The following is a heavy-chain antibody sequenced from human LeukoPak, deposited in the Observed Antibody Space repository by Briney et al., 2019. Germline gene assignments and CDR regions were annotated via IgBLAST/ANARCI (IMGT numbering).Heavy chain of an antibody. J-gene: IGHJ4*02. V-gene: IGHV3-23*01. CDR3: AKTTIGYSSGRYPGWPVDY. Sequence: GGSLRLSCAASGFTFSSYAVYWVRQAPGKGLEWVSGIFGSGGSTHYADSVKGRFTISRDNSKNTVYLQMNSLRDEDTAVYYCAKTTIGYSSGRYPGWPVDYWGQGTLVTVSS. D-gene: IGHD6-19*01. CDR1: GFTFSSYA. CDR2: IFGSGGST.